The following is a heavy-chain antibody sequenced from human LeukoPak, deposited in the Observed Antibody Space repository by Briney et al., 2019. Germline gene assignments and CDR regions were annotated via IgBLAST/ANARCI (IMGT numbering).Heavy chain of an antibody. V-gene: IGHV3-53*01. CDR2: IYSGGST. CDR3: VAEPTVGGVGGWFDP. J-gene: IGHJ5*02. Sequence: PGGPLRLSCAASGFTVSSNYMSWVRQAPGKGLEWVSVIYSGGSTYYADSVKGRFTISRDNSKNTLYLQMNSLRAEDTAVYYCVAEPTVGGVGGWFDPWGQGTLVTVSS. D-gene: IGHD3-16*01. CDR1: GFTVSSNY.